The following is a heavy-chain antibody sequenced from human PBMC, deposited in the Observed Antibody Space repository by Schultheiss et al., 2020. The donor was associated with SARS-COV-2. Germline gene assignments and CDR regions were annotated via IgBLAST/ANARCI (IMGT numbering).Heavy chain of an antibody. Sequence: ASVKVSCKASGYTFTGYYMHWVRQAPGQGLEWMGWINPNSGGTNYAQEFQGWVTMTRDTSISTAYMELSRLRSDDTAVYYCARGDYYYGSGSYYHYWGQGTLVTVSS. CDR1: GYTFTGYY. CDR3: ARGDYYYGSGSYYHY. V-gene: IGHV1-2*04. CDR2: INPNSGGT. J-gene: IGHJ4*02. D-gene: IGHD3-10*01.